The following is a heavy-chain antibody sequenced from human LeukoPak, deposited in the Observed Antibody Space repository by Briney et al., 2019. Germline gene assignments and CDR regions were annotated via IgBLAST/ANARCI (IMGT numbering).Heavy chain of an antibody. D-gene: IGHD2-15*01. V-gene: IGHV4-34*01. CDR1: GGSFSGYY. CDR2: INHSGST. CDR3: ARGYCSGGSCYSYYYYYYMDV. Sequence: SETLSLTCAVYGGSFSGYYWSWIRQPPGKGLEWIGEINHSGSTNYNPSLKSRVTISVDTSKNQFSLKLSSVTAADTAVYYCARGYCSGGSCYSYYYYYYMDVWGKGTTVTVSS. J-gene: IGHJ6*03.